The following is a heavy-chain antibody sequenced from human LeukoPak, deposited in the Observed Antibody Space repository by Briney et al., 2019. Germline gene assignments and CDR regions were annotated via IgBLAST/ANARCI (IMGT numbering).Heavy chain of an antibody. J-gene: IGHJ4*02. Sequence: GGSLRLSCAASGFTFSSQARSWVRQAPGKGLEWGSAISSSSDYTYYIDSVKGRFTISRDNYKNTLSLQMNSLRAEDTALYYCAKGSEYCSRTTCYPIDYWGQGILVTVSS. CDR3: AKGSEYCSRTTCYPIDY. D-gene: IGHD2-2*01. CDR2: ISSSSDYT. V-gene: IGHV3-23*01. CDR1: GFTFSSQA.